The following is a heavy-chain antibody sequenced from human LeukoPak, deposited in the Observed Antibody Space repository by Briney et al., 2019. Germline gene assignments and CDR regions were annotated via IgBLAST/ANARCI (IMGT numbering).Heavy chain of an antibody. CDR3: ARGGGGYNLPYFDY. V-gene: IGHV1-69*13. D-gene: IGHD5-24*01. CDR2: IIPIFGTA. CDR1: GGTFSSYA. Sequence: ASVKVSFKASGGTFSSYAISWVRQAPGQGLECMGGIIPIFGTANYAQKFQGRVTITADESTSTAYMELSSLRSEDTAVYYCARGGGGYNLPYFDYWGQGTLVTVSS. J-gene: IGHJ4*02.